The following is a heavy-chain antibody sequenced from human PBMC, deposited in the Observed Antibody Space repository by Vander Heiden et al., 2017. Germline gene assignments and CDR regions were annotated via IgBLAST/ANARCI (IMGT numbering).Heavy chain of an antibody. D-gene: IGHD2-2*01. J-gene: IGHJ4*02. Sequence: PGLVKPSGPLSLTCTVSGGSISSTSYYWGWIRQPPGKGLEWIGRVFYSGNTYYNPSLKSRVTISVDTSKNQFSLKLNSVTAADTAVYYCARRVRHCSSTSCQLDYWGQGTLVSVSS. CDR2: VFYSGNT. V-gene: IGHV4-39*01. CDR1: GGSISSTSYY. CDR3: ARRVRHCSSTSCQLDY.